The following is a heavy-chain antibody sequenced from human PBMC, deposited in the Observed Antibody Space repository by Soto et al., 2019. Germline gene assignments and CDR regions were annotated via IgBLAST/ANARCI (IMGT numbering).Heavy chain of an antibody. D-gene: IGHD5-12*01. J-gene: IGHJ6*02. CDR2: IYYSGST. CDR3: ARVVVATIRYYYYGMDV. Sequence: SETLSLTCTVSGGSISSGDYYWSWIRQPPGKGLEWIGYIYYSGSTYYNPSLKSRVTISVDTSKNQFSLKLSSVTAADTAVYYCARVVVATIRYYYYGMDVWGQGTTVTVSS. V-gene: IGHV4-30-4*01. CDR1: GGSISSGDYY.